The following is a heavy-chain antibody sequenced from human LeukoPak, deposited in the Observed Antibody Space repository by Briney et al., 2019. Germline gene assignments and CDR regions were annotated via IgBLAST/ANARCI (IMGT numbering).Heavy chain of an antibody. CDR3: ARDVRRQWLVNGRGFDY. J-gene: IGHJ4*02. D-gene: IGHD6-19*01. Sequence: GGSLRLSCAASGFTFSSYGMHWVRQAPGKGLEWVAFIRYDGSNKYYADSVKGRFTISRDNSKNTLYLQMNSLRAEDTAVYYCARDVRRQWLVNGRGFDYWDQGTLVTVSS. V-gene: IGHV3-30*02. CDR1: GFTFSSYG. CDR2: IRYDGSNK.